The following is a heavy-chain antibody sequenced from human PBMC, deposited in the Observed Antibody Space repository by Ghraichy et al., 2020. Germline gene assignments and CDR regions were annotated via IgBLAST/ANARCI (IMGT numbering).Heavy chain of an antibody. CDR2: IVVGSGNT. CDR1: GFTFTSSA. CDR3: AAIPDLHHLGYCSGGSCSQVNDY. D-gene: IGHD2-15*01. J-gene: IGHJ4*02. V-gene: IGHV1-58*02. Sequence: SVKVSCKASGFTFTSSAMQWVRQARGQRLEWIGWIVVGSGNTNYAQKFQERVTITRDMSTSTAYMELSSLRSEDTAVYYCAAIPDLHHLGYCSGGSCSQVNDYWGQGTLVTVSS.